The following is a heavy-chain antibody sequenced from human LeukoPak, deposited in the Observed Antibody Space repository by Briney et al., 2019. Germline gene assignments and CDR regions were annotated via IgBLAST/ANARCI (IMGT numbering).Heavy chain of an antibody. CDR1: GVTFSSYA. V-gene: IGHV3-30-3*01. D-gene: IGHD4-23*01. CDR2: ISYDGSNK. Sequence: GGSLRLSCAASGVTFSSYAMHWVRQAPGKGLEWVAVISYDGSNKYYADSVKGRFTISRDNSKNTLYLQMNSLRAEDTAVYYCASVRGPTTVGEIAIWGQGTLVTVSS. J-gene: IGHJ4*02. CDR3: ASVRGPTTVGEIAI.